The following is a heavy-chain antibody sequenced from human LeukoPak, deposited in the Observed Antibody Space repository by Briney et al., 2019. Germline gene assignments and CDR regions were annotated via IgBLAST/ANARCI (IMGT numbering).Heavy chain of an antibody. CDR3: ARTLSSGYPDYFYYMDV. CDR2: FYHGGST. Sequence: SETLSLTCIVSGGSISSSSYYWDWIRQPPGKGLEWIGTFYHGGSTYYNPSLKSRVTISVDTSKNQFSLKLSSVTAADTAVYYCARTLSSGYPDYFYYMDVWGKGTTVTISS. D-gene: IGHD3-22*01. J-gene: IGHJ6*03. V-gene: IGHV4-39*07. CDR1: GGSISSSSYY.